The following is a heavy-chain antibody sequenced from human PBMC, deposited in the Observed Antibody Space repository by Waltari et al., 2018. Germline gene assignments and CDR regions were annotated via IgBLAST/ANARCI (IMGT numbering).Heavy chain of an antibody. CDR3: TVIAGDFDI. J-gene: IGHJ3*02. CDR2: INCRNGGT. CDR1: VYIFINYF. Sequence: QVNLVQSGADVRKPGASVTVSCKASVYIFINYFIHWVRQAPGQGLEWIGRINCRNGGTDYAQKFQGRVTLTRDTSISTAYMELSGLTLDDTAIYYCTVIAGDFDIWGPGTMVTASS. D-gene: IGHD2-21*01. V-gene: IGHV1-2*06.